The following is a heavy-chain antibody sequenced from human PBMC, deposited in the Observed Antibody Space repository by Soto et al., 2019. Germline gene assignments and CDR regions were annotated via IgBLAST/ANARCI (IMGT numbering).Heavy chain of an antibody. Sequence: GGSLRLSCAASGVTFRSYAMSWVRQAPGKGLEWVSAISGSGGSTYYADSVKGRFTISRDNSKNTLYLQMNSLRAEDTAVYYCAKDSPLAVAGSCYFDYWGQGTLVTVSS. V-gene: IGHV3-23*01. CDR1: GVTFRSYA. CDR3: AKDSPLAVAGSCYFDY. CDR2: ISGSGGST. D-gene: IGHD6-19*01. J-gene: IGHJ4*02.